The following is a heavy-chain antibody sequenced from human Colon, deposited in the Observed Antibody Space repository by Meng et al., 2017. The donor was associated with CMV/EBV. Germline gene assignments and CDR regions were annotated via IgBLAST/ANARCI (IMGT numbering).Heavy chain of an antibody. Sequence: GSLRLSCAVYGGSFSGYYWSWIRQPPGKGLEWIGEINHSGSTNYNPSLKSRVTISIDTSKNQFSLKLSSVTAADTAVYYCARESLPVASRANYLDYWGQGTLVTVSS. D-gene: IGHD5-12*01. CDR1: GGSFSGYY. CDR3: ARESLPVASRANYLDY. CDR2: INHSGST. J-gene: IGHJ4*02. V-gene: IGHV4-34*01.